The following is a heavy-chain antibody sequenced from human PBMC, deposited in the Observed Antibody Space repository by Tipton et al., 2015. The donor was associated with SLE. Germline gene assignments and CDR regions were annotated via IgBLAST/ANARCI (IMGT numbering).Heavy chain of an antibody. D-gene: IGHD6-19*01. CDR1: GDSIGSGGYF. V-gene: IGHV4-31*03. J-gene: IGHJ6*03. CDR3: ARDNSGWSEDSYYYYVDV. Sequence: GLVKPSETLSLTCTVSGDSIGSGGYFWNWIRQHPGKGLEWIGYIYYSGNTYYNPSLKSRVTISVDTSKNQFSLRLTSVTAADTAVYYCARDNSGWSEDSYYYYVDVWGKGTTVTVSS. CDR2: IYYSGNT.